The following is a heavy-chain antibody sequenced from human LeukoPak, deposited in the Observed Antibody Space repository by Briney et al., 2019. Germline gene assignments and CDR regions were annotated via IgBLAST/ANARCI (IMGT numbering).Heavy chain of an antibody. J-gene: IGHJ4*02. CDR3: ARGGLFRYGGTSGDY. CDR2: NQHGSES. D-gene: IGHD4/OR15-4a*01. Sequence: NQHGSESYYVDSVEGRFLISRDNAKNTLYLHMSDLRGDDMAVYYCARGGLFRYGGTSGDYWGQGTLVTVSS. V-gene: IGHV3-7*01.